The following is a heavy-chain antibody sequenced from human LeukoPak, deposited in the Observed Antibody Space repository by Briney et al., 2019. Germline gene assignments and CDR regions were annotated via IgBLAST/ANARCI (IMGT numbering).Heavy chain of an antibody. D-gene: IGHD6-19*01. CDR3: ARERSEQWLVYYYYYMDV. CDR2: INPNSGGT. J-gene: IGHJ6*03. Sequence: ASVKASCKASGYTFTGYYMHWVRQAPGQGLEWMGWINPNSGGTNYAQKFQGRVTMTRDTSISTAYMELSRLRSDDTAVYYCARERSEQWLVYYYYYMDVWGKGTTVTVSS. CDR1: GYTFTGYY. V-gene: IGHV1-2*02.